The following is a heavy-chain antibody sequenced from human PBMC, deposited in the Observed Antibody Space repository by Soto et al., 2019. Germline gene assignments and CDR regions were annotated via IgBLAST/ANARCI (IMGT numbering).Heavy chain of an antibody. CDR2: INAGNGNT. CDR3: ARDGARYSSSWYLGSFVY. D-gene: IGHD6-13*01. V-gene: IGHV1-3*01. J-gene: IGHJ4*02. Sequence: SVKVSCKASGYTFTSYAMHWVRQAPGQRLEWMGWINAGNGNTKYSQKFQGRVTITRDTSASTAYMELSSLRSEDTAVYYCARDGARYSSSWYLGSFVYWGQGTLVTVSS. CDR1: GYTFTSYA.